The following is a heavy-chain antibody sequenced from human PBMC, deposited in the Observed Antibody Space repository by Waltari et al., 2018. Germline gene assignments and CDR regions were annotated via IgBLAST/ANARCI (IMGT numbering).Heavy chain of an antibody. V-gene: IGHV1-69*08. CDR3: ARDVSDTAMGRGFDY. CDR1: GGTFSSYT. Sequence: QVQLVQSGAEVKKPGSSVKVSCKASGGTFSSYTISWVRQAPGQGLEWMGRIIPSLGIANYEQKFQGRVTITADKSTSTAYMELSSLRSEDTAVYYCARDVSDTAMGRGFDYWGQGTLVTVSS. CDR2: IIPSLGIA. D-gene: IGHD5-18*01. J-gene: IGHJ4*02.